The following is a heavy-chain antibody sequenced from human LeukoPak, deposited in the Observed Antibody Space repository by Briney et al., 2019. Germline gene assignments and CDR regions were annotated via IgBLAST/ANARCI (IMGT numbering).Heavy chain of an antibody. Sequence: SGPTLVNPTQTLTLTCTFSGFSLSTSGVGVGWIRQPPGKALEWLALIYWDDDKRYSPSLKSRLTITKDTSKNQVVLTMTNMDPVDTATYYCAHCSSSSWYTLNWFDPWGQGTLVTVSS. CDR3: AHCSSSSWYTLNWFDP. D-gene: IGHD6-13*01. CDR1: GFSLSTSGVG. J-gene: IGHJ5*02. CDR2: IYWDDDK. V-gene: IGHV2-5*02.